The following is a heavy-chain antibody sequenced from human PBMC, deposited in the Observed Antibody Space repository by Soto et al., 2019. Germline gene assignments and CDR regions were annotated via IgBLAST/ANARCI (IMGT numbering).Heavy chain of an antibody. CDR1: GFTFSSYS. J-gene: IGHJ3*02. V-gene: IGHV3-21*01. Sequence: EVQLVESGGGLVKPGGSLRLSCAASGFTFSSYSMNWVRQAPGKGLEXXXXXSSRQSYIYYADSVKGRFTISRDNAKNXXXXXXXXXXXXXXXXXXXXXXXXXXXXXXXXXDAFDIWGQGTMVTVSS. CDR3: XXXXXXXXXXXXXXDAFDI. CDR2: XSSRQSYI.